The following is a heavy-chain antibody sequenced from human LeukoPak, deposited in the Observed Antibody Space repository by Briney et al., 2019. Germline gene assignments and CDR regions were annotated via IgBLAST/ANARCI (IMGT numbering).Heavy chain of an antibody. J-gene: IGHJ6*03. V-gene: IGHV4-39*07. CDR3: TRGSIAYYYMDV. Sequence: PETLSLTCTVSGGSISSYYWGWIRQPPGKGLEWIGSIYYSGSTYYNPSLKSRVTISVDTSKNQFSLKLSSVTAADTAVYYCTRGSIAYYYMDVWGKGTTVTISS. CDR1: GGSISSYY. D-gene: IGHD3-22*01. CDR2: IYYSGST.